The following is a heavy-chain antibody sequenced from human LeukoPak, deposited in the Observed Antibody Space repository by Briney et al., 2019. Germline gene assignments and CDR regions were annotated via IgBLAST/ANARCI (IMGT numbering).Heavy chain of an antibody. CDR2: IYPGDSDT. J-gene: IGHJ4*02. Sequence: GESLQISFKGSGYSFTSYWIGWVRQMPGKGLGWMGIIYPGDSDTIYSPSFQGPVTISADKSINTAYLQWSSPKASDTAMYYCARQRIAGRPPDYWGQGTLVTVSS. CDR3: ARQRIAGRPPDY. V-gene: IGHV5-51*01. CDR1: GYSFTSYW. D-gene: IGHD6-6*01.